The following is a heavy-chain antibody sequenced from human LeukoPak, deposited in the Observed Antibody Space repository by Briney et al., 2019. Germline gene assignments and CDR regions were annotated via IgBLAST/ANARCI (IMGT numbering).Heavy chain of an antibody. CDR3: ARDRYYYDSSGYYASRYYYYYMDV. J-gene: IGHJ6*03. CDR1: GGSISSYY. CDR2: IYYSGST. D-gene: IGHD3-22*01. V-gene: IGHV4-59*01. Sequence: SETLSLTCTVSGGSISSYYWSWIRQPPGKGLEWIGYIYYSGSTNYNPSLKSRVTISVDTSKNQFSLKLSSVTAADTAVYYCARDRYYYDSSGYYASRYYYYYMDVWGKGTTVTVSS.